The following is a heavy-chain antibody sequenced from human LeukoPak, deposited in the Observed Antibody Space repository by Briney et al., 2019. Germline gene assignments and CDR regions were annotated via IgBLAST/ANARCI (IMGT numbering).Heavy chain of an antibody. Sequence: PGGSLGLSCAASGFTVSSNYMSWVRQAPGKGLEWVSVIYSGGRTYYADSVKGRFTISRDNSKNTLYLQMNSLRVEDTAVYYCARESEGYYDSSAYEDWGQGTLVTVSS. CDR2: IYSGGRT. V-gene: IGHV3-53*01. J-gene: IGHJ4*02. CDR1: GFTVSSNY. CDR3: ARESEGYYDSSAYED. D-gene: IGHD3-22*01.